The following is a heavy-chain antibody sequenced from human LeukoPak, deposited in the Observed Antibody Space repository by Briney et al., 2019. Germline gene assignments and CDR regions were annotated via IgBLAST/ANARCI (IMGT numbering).Heavy chain of an antibody. D-gene: IGHD5-12*01. V-gene: IGHV4-30-4*01. Sequence: SETLSLTCTVSGGSISSGDYYWSWIRQPPRKGLEWIGYIYYSGSTYYNPSLKSRVTISVDTSKNQFSLKLSSVTAADTAVYYCARGGIVATRITTWFDPWGQGTLVTVSS. CDR3: ARGGIVATRITTWFDP. J-gene: IGHJ5*02. CDR2: IYYSGST. CDR1: GGSISSGDYY.